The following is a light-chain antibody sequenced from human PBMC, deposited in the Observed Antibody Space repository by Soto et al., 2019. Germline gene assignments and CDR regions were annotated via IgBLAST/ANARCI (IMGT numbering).Light chain of an antibody. J-gene: IGLJ3*02. Sequence: QSVLTQPPSVSGAPGQRVTISCTGSSSNIGAGYDVHWYQQLPGTAPKLLISGNSNRPSGVPDRFSGSKSGTSASLAITGLQPDDQADYHCQSYDSSLSGWVFGGGTKLTVL. CDR2: GNS. CDR1: SSNIGAGYD. CDR3: QSYDSSLSGWV. V-gene: IGLV1-40*01.